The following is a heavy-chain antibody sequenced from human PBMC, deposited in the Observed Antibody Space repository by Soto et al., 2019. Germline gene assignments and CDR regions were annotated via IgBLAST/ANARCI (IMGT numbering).Heavy chain of an antibody. CDR3: ARGATVTTSFLGYYYYGMDV. V-gene: IGHV3-11*01. J-gene: IGHJ6*02. CDR2: ISSSGSTI. Sequence: XVSLRLSCAASGFTFSDYYMSWIRQAAGKGLEWVSYISSSGSTIYYADSVKGRFTISRDNAKNSLYLQMNSLRAEDTAVYYCARGATVTTSFLGYYYYGMDVWGQGTTVTVSS. D-gene: IGHD4-17*01. CDR1: GFTFSDYY.